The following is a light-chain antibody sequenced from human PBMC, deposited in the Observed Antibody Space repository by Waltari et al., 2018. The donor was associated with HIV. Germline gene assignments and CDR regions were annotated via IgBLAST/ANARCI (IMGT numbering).Light chain of an antibody. CDR1: SSNIGSNY. CDR3: AAWDDSLSGRV. CDR2: GSN. J-gene: IGLJ3*02. Sequence: QSVLTQSPSASGPPGQRVTISCSASSSNIGSNYVYWYQPLPGTAPKPLIYGSNQRPPGVPDRFSGSKSGTSASLAISGLRSEDEADYYCAAWDDSLSGRVFGGGTKLTVL. V-gene: IGLV1-47*01.